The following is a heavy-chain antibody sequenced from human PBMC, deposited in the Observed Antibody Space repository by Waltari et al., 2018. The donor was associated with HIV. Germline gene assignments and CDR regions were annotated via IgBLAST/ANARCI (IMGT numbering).Heavy chain of an antibody. CDR3: ARAIFFTGVCAI. CDR1: GFTFNDYY. D-gene: IGHD2-8*01. Sequence: QVQLVESGGGLVKPGGSLRLSCAASGFTFNDYYMSWIRQAPGKGLEWLSYITSSGSTIYYADSVKGRFTISRDNAKDSLYMQMNSLRAEDTAVYYCARAIFFTGVCAIWGQGTVVTVSS. J-gene: IGHJ3*02. V-gene: IGHV3-11*01. CDR2: ITSSGSTI.